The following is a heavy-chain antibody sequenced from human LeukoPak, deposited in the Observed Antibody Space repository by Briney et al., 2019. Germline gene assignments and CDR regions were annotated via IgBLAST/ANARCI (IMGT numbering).Heavy chain of an antibody. D-gene: IGHD4/OR15-4a*01. Sequence: GASLRLSCVASGFTFSNYAMSWVRQAPGKGLEWVSSISSSSSYIYYADSVKGRFTISRDNAKNSLYLQMNSLRAEDTAVYYCARLTTPGYFDYWGQGTLVTVSS. CDR1: GFTFSNYA. CDR3: ARLTTPGYFDY. V-gene: IGHV3-21*01. CDR2: ISSSSSYI. J-gene: IGHJ4*02.